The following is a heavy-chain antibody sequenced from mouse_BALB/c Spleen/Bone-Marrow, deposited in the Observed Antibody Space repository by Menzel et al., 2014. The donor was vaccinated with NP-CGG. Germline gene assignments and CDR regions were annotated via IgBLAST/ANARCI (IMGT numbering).Heavy chain of an antibody. Sequence: EVQLVESGAELVKPGASVKLSCTASGFNIKDTYIHWVKQRPEQGLEWIGRIDPANVNTKYDPKFQGKATITADTSSNTAYLQLSSLTSEDTAVYYCARYRLGTYFDYWGQGTTLTASS. J-gene: IGHJ2*01. CDR1: GFNIKDTY. V-gene: IGHV14-3*02. D-gene: IGHD2-14*01. CDR3: ARYRLGTYFDY. CDR2: IDPANVNT.